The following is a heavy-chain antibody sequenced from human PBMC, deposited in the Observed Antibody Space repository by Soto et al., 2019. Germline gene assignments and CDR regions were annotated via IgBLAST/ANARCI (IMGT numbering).Heavy chain of an antibody. CDR2: IYYSGST. CDR3: ARADTVTTYYCDY. V-gene: IGHV4-59*01. Sequence: QVQLQESGPGLVKPSETLSLTCTVSGGSISSYYWSWIRQPPGKGLEWIGYIYYSGSTNYNPSLKSRVTISVDTSKNQFSLKLSSVTAADTAVYYCARADTVTTYYCDYWGQGTLVTVSS. J-gene: IGHJ4*02. D-gene: IGHD4-17*01. CDR1: GGSISSYY.